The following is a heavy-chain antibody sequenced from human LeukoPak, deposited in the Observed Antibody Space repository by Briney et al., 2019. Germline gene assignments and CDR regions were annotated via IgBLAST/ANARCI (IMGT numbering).Heavy chain of an antibody. V-gene: IGHV5-51*01. CDR1: GYSFTSYW. CDR2: IYPGDSDT. J-gene: IGHJ5*02. Sequence: GESLKISCKGSGYSFTSYWIGWVRQMPGKGLEWMGIIYPGDSDTRYSPSFQGQVTISADKSISTAYLQWSSLKASDTAMYYCARVSIPDYGDYHNWFDPWGQGTLVTVSS. CDR3: ARVSIPDYGDYHNWFDP. D-gene: IGHD4-17*01.